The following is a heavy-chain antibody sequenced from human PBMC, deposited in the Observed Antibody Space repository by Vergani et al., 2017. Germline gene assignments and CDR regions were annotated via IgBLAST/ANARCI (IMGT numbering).Heavy chain of an antibody. J-gene: IGHJ6*03. CDR2: IDHTGRP. V-gene: IGHV4-34*01. CDR3: ARVNTDTDGHLYYYYYMDV. D-gene: IGHD4-11*01. CDR1: GGSFISYD. Sequence: QVQLQQWGGGLLKPSETLSLTCVVNGGSFISYDWTWIRQSPGEGLEWVGDIDHTGRPDYNPSVKSRLTVSVDKSRNLFSLTLNSVTATDTAIYFCARVNTDTDGHLYYYYYMDVWGQGTAVTVS.